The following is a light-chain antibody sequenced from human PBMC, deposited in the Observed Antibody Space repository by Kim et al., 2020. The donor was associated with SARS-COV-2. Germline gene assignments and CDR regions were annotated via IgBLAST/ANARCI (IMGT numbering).Light chain of an antibody. CDR2: RAS. CDR1: QSISGK. Sequence: VSPGERATLSCRASQSISGKLAWYQQKPGQAPRLLIYRASTRATGVPVRFSGSGSGTDFTLTISSLQFEDFAVYYCHQYNFWPRTFGQGTKVDIK. CDR3: HQYNFWPRT. J-gene: IGKJ1*01. V-gene: IGKV3-15*01.